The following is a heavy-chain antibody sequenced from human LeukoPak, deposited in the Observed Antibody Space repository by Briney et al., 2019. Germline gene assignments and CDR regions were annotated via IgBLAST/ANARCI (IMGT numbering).Heavy chain of an antibody. CDR1: GFAFSSYE. CDR3: ARGEDGDYAAFDY. Sequence: GGSLRLSCAASGFAFSSYEMNWVRQAPGKGLEWVSYISSSGSTIYYADSVKGRFTISRDNAKNSLYLQMNSLRAEDTAVYYCARGEDGDYAAFDYWGQGTLVTVSS. D-gene: IGHD4-17*01. J-gene: IGHJ4*02. CDR2: ISSSGSTI. V-gene: IGHV3-48*03.